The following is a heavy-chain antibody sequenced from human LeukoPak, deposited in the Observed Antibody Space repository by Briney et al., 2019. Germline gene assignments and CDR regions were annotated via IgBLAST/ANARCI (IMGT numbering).Heavy chain of an antibody. J-gene: IGHJ4*02. CDR3: ARGSFADVGALLFDG. D-gene: IGHD1-26*01. CDR1: VGTFSGYT. Sequence: GASVNVSCEASVGTFSGYTISWVPDAPGQGVECGGRIIPILGIANYAQKFQGRVTITADTSTSTAYMELSSLRSEDTAVYYCARGSFADVGALLFDGWGQGTLVTVS. CDR2: IIPILGIA. V-gene: IGHV1-69*02.